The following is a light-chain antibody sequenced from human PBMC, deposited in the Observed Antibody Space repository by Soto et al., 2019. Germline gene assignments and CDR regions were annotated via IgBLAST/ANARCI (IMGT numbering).Light chain of an antibody. V-gene: IGKV1-17*01. CDR2: IAS. CDR1: QAIRNG. Sequence: DIQMTQSPSSLSASVGDRVTITCRASQAIRNGVGWYQQKPGKDPKRLIYIASRFESGVPSRFSAIDLQTEFTLANSSLQSDDFTDYYSLDHYNYHWWVGQGLWVEIK. CDR3: LDHYNYHWW. J-gene: IGKJ1*01.